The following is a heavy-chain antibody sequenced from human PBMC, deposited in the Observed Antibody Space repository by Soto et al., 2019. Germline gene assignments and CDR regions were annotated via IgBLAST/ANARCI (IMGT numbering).Heavy chain of an antibody. J-gene: IGHJ1*01. CDR2: IYPGDSDT. D-gene: IGHD3-10*01. V-gene: IGHV5-51*01. Sequence: PGESLKISCKGSGYTFTSYWIGWVRQMPGEGLEWLGVIYPGDSDTRYRPSFQGQVTISADKSINTAYLQWGSLKASDSAIYYCARRAFNAGRFSEYWAQGTLVTVSS. CDR3: ARRAFNAGRFSEY. CDR1: GYTFTSYW.